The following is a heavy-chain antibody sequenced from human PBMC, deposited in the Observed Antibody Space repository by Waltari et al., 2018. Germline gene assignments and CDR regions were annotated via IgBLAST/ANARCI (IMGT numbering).Heavy chain of an antibody. CDR3: ARGITIVGVVLDY. CDR2: SYSGGST. Sequence: EVQLVESGGGLIQPGGSLRLSCAASGFTVSSNYMSWVRQAPGKGLEWVSGSYSGGSTYYADSVKGRFTISRDNAKNTLYLQMNSRRAEDTAVYYCARGITIVGVVLDYWGQGTLVTVSS. D-gene: IGHD3-3*01. J-gene: IGHJ4*02. V-gene: IGHV3-53*01. CDR1: GFTVSSNY.